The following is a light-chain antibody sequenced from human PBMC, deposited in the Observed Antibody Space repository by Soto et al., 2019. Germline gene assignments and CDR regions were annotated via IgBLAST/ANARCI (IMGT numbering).Light chain of an antibody. V-gene: IGKV3-20*01. CDR3: QQYGSLPET. CDR2: GAS. J-gene: IGKJ1*01. Sequence: TQSPGTLPLSPGESATLSCRASQSVSSSYLAWYQQKPGQAPRLLIYGASSRATGIPDRFSGSGSGTDFTLTISRLEPEDFAVYYCQQYGSLPETFGQGTKVDIK. CDR1: QSVSSSY.